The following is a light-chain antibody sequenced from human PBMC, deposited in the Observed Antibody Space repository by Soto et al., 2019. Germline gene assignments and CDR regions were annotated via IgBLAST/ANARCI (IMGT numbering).Light chain of an antibody. CDR3: QEYNTWPGT. V-gene: IGKV3-15*01. CDR2: GAS. CDR1: QSVNNN. J-gene: IGKJ1*01. Sequence: ETLMTKSPATLSVSPGERATLSCRASQSVNNNLAWYQQKLGQAPRVLIYGASTRATGIPARFTGSGSGTEFILTITRLQSEYSAVYYCQEYNTWPGTFGKGPKVEFK.